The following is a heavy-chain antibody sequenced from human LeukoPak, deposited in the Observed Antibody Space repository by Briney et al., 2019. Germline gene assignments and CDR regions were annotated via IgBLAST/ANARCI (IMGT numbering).Heavy chain of an antibody. J-gene: IGHJ3*02. CDR2: ISWNSGSI. D-gene: IGHD5-24*01. V-gene: IGHV3-9*01. Sequence: GGSLRLSCAASGFTFDDYAMHWVRQAPGKGLEWVSGISWNSGSIGYADSVKGRFTISRDNAKNSLYLQMNSLRAEDTALYYCAKSSDGYNWRSFDIWGQGTMVTVSS. CDR3: AKSSDGYNWRSFDI. CDR1: GFTFDDYA.